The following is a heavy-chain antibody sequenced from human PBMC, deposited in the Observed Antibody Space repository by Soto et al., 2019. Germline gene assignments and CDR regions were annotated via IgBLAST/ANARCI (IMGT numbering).Heavy chain of an antibody. V-gene: IGHV1-2*04. D-gene: IGHD1-26*01. Sequence: ASVKVSCKASGYTFTGYYMHWVRQAPGQGLEWMGWINPNSGGTNYAQKFQGWVTMTRDTSISTAYMELSRLRSDDTAVYYCARDRFVGASFYYYYGMDVWGQGTTVTVSS. CDR3: ARDRFVGASFYYYYGMDV. CDR1: GYTFTGYY. J-gene: IGHJ6*02. CDR2: INPNSGGT.